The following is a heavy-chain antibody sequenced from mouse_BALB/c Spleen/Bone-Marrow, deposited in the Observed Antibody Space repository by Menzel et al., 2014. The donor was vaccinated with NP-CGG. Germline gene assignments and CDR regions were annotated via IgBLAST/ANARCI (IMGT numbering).Heavy chain of an antibody. Sequence: VQLVESGAELVKPGASVKLSCRVSGYTFTNYFVYWVKQRPGQGLEWIGEINPSNDTPNFNEKFKSKATLTVDKSSSTAYMQLSSLTSEDSAVYYCTRSGYYGYGWYFDVWGAGTTVTASS. CDR3: TRSGYYGYGWYFDV. D-gene: IGHD1-2*01. J-gene: IGHJ1*01. V-gene: IGHV1S81*02. CDR1: GYTFTNYF. CDR2: INPSNDTP.